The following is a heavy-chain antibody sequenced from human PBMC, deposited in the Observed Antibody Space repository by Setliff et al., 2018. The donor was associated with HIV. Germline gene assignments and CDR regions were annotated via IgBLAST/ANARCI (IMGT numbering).Heavy chain of an antibody. D-gene: IGHD1-26*01. CDR2: INHTGNT. CDR3: ARGKGGLVGPAEFDY. J-gene: IGHJ4*02. CDR1: GGSFSGHH. V-gene: IGHV4-34*01. Sequence: SETLSLTCAVYGGSFSGHHWNWIRQFPGKGLERIGEINHTGNTQYNPSLKSRVTMSEETSKNQFSLKLKSVTAADTAIYFCARGKGGLVGPAEFDYWGPGTLVTVSS.